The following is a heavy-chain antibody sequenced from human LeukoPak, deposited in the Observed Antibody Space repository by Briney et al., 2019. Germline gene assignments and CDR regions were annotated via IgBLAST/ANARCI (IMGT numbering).Heavy chain of an antibody. CDR3: ARAIPSMVRGVISWFDP. J-gene: IGHJ5*02. V-gene: IGHV4-39*07. D-gene: IGHD3-10*01. CDR2: IYYSGST. Sequence: PSETLSLTCAVSGGSISSNSYYWGWIRQPPGKGLEWIGSIYYSGSTYYNPSLKSRVTISVDTSKNQFSLKLSSVTAADTAVYYCARAIPSMVRGVISWFDPWGQGTLVTVSS. CDR1: GGSISSNSYY.